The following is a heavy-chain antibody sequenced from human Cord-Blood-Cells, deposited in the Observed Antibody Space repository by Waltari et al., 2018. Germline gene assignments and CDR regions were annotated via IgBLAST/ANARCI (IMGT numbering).Heavy chain of an antibody. CDR2: IIPIFGTA. J-gene: IGHJ4*02. Sequence: SGGTFSSYAISWVRQAPGQGLEWMGGIIPIFGTANYAQKFQGRVTITADESTSTAYMELSSLRSEDTAVYYCANQSGYCSSTSCYRGEGADYWGQGTLVTVSS. CDR1: GGTFSSYA. CDR3: ANQSGYCSSTSCYRGEGADY. V-gene: IGHV1-69*01. D-gene: IGHD2-2*01.